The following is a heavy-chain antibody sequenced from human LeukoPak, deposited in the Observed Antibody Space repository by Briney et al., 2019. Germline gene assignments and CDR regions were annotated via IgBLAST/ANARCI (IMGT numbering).Heavy chain of an antibody. Sequence: PGGSLRLSCAASGFTFSSYGMHWVRQAPGKGLEWVAFISYDGSNKNYADSVKGRFTISRDNSKNTLYLQMNSLRAEDTAVYYCANSGGQAECGFMDVWGKGTTVTVSS. CDR1: GFTFSSYG. J-gene: IGHJ6*03. CDR2: ISYDGSNK. D-gene: IGHD2-21*01. CDR3: ANSGGQAECGFMDV. V-gene: IGHV3-30*02.